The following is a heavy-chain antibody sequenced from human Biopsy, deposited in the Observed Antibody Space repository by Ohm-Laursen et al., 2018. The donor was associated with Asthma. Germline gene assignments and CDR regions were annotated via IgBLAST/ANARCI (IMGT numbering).Heavy chain of an antibody. Sequence: PSETLSLTCAVSGDSIDSGDYSWTWIRQSPGVGLEWIGYIYHNGDTYYNPTLKNRVTISIDRSKNQFSLRLRSVTAADTAVYYCARGWNCGGDCYSLDSWGQGTLVTVSS. V-gene: IGHV4-30-2*06. CDR1: GDSIDSGDYS. J-gene: IGHJ4*02. CDR2: IYHNGDT. CDR3: ARGWNCGGDCYSLDS. D-gene: IGHD2-21*02.